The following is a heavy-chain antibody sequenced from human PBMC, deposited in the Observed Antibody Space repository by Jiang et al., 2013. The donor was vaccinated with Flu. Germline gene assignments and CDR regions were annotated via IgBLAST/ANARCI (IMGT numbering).Heavy chain of an antibody. CDR1: GGLIATSTNY. J-gene: IGHJ4*02. CDR2: VYFTGTT. Sequence: LLKPSETLSLTCNVSGGLIATSTNYWGWIRQPPGKGLEWIGNVYFTGTTYYNPSLKSRVTMSVDTSKNQFSLDLVSVTAADTAVYYCARWMMPTRISGGHYFDYWGQGILVTVSS. V-gene: IGHV4-39*01. CDR3: ARWMMPTRISGGHYFDY. D-gene: IGHD2-2*01.